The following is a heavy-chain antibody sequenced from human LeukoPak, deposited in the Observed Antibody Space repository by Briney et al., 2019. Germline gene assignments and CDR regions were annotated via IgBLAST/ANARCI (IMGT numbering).Heavy chain of an antibody. J-gene: IGHJ4*02. V-gene: IGHV3-23*01. Sequence: AGGSLRLSCAASGFTFSSYGMSWVRQAPGKGLEWVSAISGSGGSTYYADSVKGRFTISRDNSKNTLYLQMNSLRAEDTAVYYCAKDVYSYGSPETVDYWGQGTLVTVSS. CDR3: AKDVYSYGSPETVDY. D-gene: IGHD5-18*01. CDR2: ISGSGGST. CDR1: GFTFSSYG.